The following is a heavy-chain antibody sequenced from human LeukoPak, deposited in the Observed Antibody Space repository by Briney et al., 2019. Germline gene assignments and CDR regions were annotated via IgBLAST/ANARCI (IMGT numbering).Heavy chain of an antibody. V-gene: IGHV4-39*01. CDR1: GGSFSGYY. D-gene: IGHD3-10*01. Sequence: PSETLSLTCAVYGGSFSGYYWGWIRQPPGKGLEWIGSIYYSGSTYYNPSLKSRVTISVDTSKNQFSLKLSSVTAADTAVYYCARQAITMVRGATPPFDYWGQGTLVTVSS. J-gene: IGHJ4*02. CDR3: ARQAITMVRGATPPFDY. CDR2: IYYSGST.